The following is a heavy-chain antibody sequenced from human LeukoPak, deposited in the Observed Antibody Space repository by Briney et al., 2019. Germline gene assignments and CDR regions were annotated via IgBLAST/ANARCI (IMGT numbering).Heavy chain of an antibody. V-gene: IGHV4-59*01. CDR3: ARVSPSVAGKHFDY. Sequence: SETLSLTCTVSGGSISSYYWSWIRQPPGKGLEWIGYIYYSGSTNYNPSLKSRVTISVDTSKNQFSLKLSSVTAADTAVYYCARVSPSVAGKHFDYWGQGTLVTVSS. CDR2: IYYSGST. J-gene: IGHJ4*02. CDR1: GGSISSYY. D-gene: IGHD6-19*01.